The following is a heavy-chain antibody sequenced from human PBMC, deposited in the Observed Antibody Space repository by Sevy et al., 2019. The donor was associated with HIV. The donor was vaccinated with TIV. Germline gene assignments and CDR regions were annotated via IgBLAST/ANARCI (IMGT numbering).Heavy chain of an antibody. J-gene: IGHJ6*02. CDR2: IIPIFGTA. CDR3: ARRLDIVVVPAANPKPSDYYYYYGMDV. D-gene: IGHD2-2*03. V-gene: IGHV1-69*13. CDR1: GGTFSSYA. Sequence: ASVKVSCKASGGTFSSYAISWVRQAPGQGLEWMGGIIPIFGTANYAQKFQGRVTITADESTSTSYMELSSLRSEDTAVYYCARRLDIVVVPAANPKPSDYYYYYGMDVWGQGTTVTVS.